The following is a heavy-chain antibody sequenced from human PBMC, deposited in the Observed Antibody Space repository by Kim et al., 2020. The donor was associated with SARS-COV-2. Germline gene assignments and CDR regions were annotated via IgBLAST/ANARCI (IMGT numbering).Heavy chain of an antibody. CDR1: GFTFSSYW. D-gene: IGHD3-3*01. J-gene: IGHJ6*02. Sequence: GGSLRLSCAASGFTFSSYWMSWVRQAPGKGLEWVANIKQDGSEKYYVDSVKGRFTISRDNAKNSLYLQMNSLRAEDTAVYYCARGGGGYYDFWSGYLSTDYYGMDVWGQGTTVTVSS. CDR3: ARGGGGYYDFWSGYLSTDYYGMDV. V-gene: IGHV3-7*01. CDR2: IKQDGSEK.